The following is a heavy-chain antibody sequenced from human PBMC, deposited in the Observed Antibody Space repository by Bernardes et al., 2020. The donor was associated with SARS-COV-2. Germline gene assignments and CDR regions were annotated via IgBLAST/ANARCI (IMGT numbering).Heavy chain of an antibody. D-gene: IGHD2-15*01. CDR3: ARFDSPVPVFDY. CDR1: GHKFTIYW. V-gene: IGHV5-51*01. CDR2: FDPNDSHT. J-gene: IGHJ4*02. Sequence: GESLKISCKVSGHKFTIYWIGWVRQMPGTGLEWMGIFDPNDSHTKYGPSFRGQVAFSADKSLSTAYLQWNSLKASDTAIYYCARFDSPVPVFDYWGQGTLVTVSS.